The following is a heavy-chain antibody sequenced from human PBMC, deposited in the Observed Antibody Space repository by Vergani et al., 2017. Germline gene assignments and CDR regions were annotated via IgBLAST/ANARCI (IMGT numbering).Heavy chain of an antibody. J-gene: IGHJ4*02. Sequence: QVQLVQSGAEVKKPGSSVKVSCKASGGTFSSYAISWVRQAPGQGLEWMGRIIPILGTANYAQKFQGRVTIAADESTSTAYMELRSLGSEDTAVYYGATLLEGDVPPLFDYWGQGTLVTVSS. V-gene: IGHV1-69*11. D-gene: IGHD3-10*01. CDR1: GGTFSSYA. CDR2: IIPILGTA. CDR3: ATLLEGDVPPLFDY.